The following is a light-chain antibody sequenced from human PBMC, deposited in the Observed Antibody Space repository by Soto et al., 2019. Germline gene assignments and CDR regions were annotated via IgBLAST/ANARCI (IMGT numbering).Light chain of an antibody. Sequence: QSVLTQPPSLFAAPGQNVTISCSGSNTNIGNHFVSWYPQLPGTAPRLLIYDNDKRPSGIPDRCSGSKSGTSASLDITGLQTGDEADYYCATWDSRLSSTVFGGGTKVTVL. CDR2: DND. V-gene: IGLV1-51*01. J-gene: IGLJ1*01. CDR3: ATWDSRLSSTV. CDR1: NTNIGNHF.